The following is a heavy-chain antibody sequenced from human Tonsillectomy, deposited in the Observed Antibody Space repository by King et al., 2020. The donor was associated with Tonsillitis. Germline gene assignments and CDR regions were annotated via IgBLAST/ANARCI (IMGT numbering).Heavy chain of an antibody. CDR3: SRPGGVYCSSTPCYDYFDY. V-gene: IGHV3-74*01. Sequence: VQLVESGGGLVQPGGSLRLSCAASGFTFSNYWMHWVRQAPGKGLVWVSRVNSDESITDYADSVKGRFTISRDNAKNTLYLEMNSLRAEDTAVYYCSRPGGVYCSSTPCYDYFDYWGQGTLVTVSS. CDR2: VNSDESIT. D-gene: IGHD2-2*01. CDR1: GFTFSNYW. J-gene: IGHJ4*02.